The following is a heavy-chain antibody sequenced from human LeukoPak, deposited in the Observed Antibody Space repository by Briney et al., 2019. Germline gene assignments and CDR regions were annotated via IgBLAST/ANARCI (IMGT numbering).Heavy chain of an antibody. V-gene: IGHV1-69*13. D-gene: IGHD5-18*01. CDR2: IIPIFGTA. Sequence: ASVKVSCKASGYTFTSYGISWVRQAPGQGLEWMGGIIPIFGTANYAQKFQGRVTITADESTSTAYMELSSLRSEDTAVYYCATSGGYSYGAFDYWGQGTLVTVSS. CDR1: GYTFTSYG. CDR3: ATSGGYSYGAFDY. J-gene: IGHJ4*02.